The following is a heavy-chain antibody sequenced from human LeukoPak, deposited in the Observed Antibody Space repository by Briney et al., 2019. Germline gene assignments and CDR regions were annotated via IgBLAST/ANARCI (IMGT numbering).Heavy chain of an antibody. V-gene: IGHV4-59*08. D-gene: IGHD6-19*01. J-gene: IGHJ4*02. CDR2: IYYSGST. CDR3: ARGGWSLDY. CDR1: GGSISSYY. Sequence: PETLSLTCTVSGGSISSYYWSWIRQPPGKGLEWIGYIYYSGSTTYNPSLKSRITMSVDTSKNQFSLKLSSVTAADTAVYYCARGGWSLDYWGQGTLVTVSS.